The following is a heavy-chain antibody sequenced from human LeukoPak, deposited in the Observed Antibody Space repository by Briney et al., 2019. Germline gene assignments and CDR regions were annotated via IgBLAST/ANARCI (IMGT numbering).Heavy chain of an antibody. J-gene: IGHJ4*02. CDR1: GGSISSNY. D-gene: IGHD6-19*01. CDR3: ARHSSGWYYFDY. CDR2: IYASESP. V-gene: IGHV4-4*09. Sequence: SETLSLTCTVSGGSISSNYWSWIRQPPGKGLEWLGYIYASESPTYNPSLESRVTISVDTSKNQISLKLTSVTAADTAVYYCARHSSGWYYFDYWGQGILVTVSS.